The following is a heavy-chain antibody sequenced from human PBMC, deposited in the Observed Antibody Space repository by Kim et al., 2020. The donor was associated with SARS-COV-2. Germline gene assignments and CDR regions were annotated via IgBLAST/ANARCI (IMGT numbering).Heavy chain of an antibody. V-gene: IGHV1-69*13. CDR1: GGTFSSYA. CDR3: ARTWHDSSGYYSHELYNWFDP. J-gene: IGHJ5*02. CDR2: IIPIFGTA. Sequence: SVKVSCKASGGTFSSYAISWVRQAPGQGLEWMGGIIPIFGTANYAQKFQGRVTITADESTSTAYMELSSLRSEDTAVYYCARTWHDSSGYYSHELYNWFDPWGQGTLVTVSS. D-gene: IGHD3-22*01.